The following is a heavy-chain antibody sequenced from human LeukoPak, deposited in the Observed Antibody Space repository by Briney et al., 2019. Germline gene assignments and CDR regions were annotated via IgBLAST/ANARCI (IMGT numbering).Heavy chain of an antibody. CDR2: ISGSGGST. V-gene: IGHV3-23*01. Sequence: GGSLRLSCAASGFTFSSYAMSWVRQAPGKGLEWVSAISGSGGSTYYADSVKGRFTISRDNSKNTLYLQMNSLRAEDTAVYYCAKLSPSVVVITTAAFDIWGQGTMVTVSS. CDR1: GFTFSSYA. J-gene: IGHJ3*02. D-gene: IGHD3-22*01. CDR3: AKLSPSVVVITTAAFDI.